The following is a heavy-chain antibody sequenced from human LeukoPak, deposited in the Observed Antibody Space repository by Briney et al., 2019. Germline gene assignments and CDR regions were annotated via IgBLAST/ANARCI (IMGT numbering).Heavy chain of an antibody. CDR3: ARLAYSSSWYYYGMDV. CDR1: GYSFTSYW. Sequence: GESLKISYKGSGYSFTSYWISWVRQMPGKGLEWMGRIDPSDSYTNYSPSFQGHVTISADKSISTAYLQWSSLKASDTAMYYCARLAYSSSWYYYGMDVWGKGTTVTVSS. CDR2: IDPSDSYT. J-gene: IGHJ6*04. V-gene: IGHV5-10-1*01. D-gene: IGHD6-13*01.